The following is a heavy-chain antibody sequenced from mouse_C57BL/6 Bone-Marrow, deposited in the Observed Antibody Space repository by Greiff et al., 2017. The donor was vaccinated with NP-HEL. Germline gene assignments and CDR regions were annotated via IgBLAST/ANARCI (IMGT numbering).Heavy chain of an antibody. J-gene: IGHJ1*03. CDR3: AREGSYDGYDDWYFDV. CDR2: IDPSDSYT. Sequence: QVQLQQPGAELVMPGASVKLSCKASGYTFTSYWMHWVKQRPGQGLEWIGEIDPSDSYTNYNQKFKGKSTLTVDKSSSTAYMQLSSLTSEDSAVYYCAREGSYDGYDDWYFDVWGTGTTVTVSS. CDR1: GYTFTSYW. D-gene: IGHD2-3*01. V-gene: IGHV1-69*01.